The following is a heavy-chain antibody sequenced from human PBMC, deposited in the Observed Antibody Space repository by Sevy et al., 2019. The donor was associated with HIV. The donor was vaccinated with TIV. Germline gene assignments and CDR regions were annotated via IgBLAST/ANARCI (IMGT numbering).Heavy chain of an antibody. CDR1: GFTFSYYA. V-gene: IGHV3-23*01. J-gene: IGHJ3*02. CDR3: AKGGYRLPGADAIDI. D-gene: IGHD5-18*01. CDR2: ISGSGDTT. Sequence: GGSLRLSCAASGFTFSYYAMTWVRQAPGKGLEWVAVISGSGDTTYYAESVKGRFTISRDNSRGTLYLQINRLRAEDTAIYFCAKGGYRLPGADAIDIWGQGTMVTVSS.